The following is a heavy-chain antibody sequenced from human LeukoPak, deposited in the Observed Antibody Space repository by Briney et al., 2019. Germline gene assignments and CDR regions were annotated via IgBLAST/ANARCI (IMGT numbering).Heavy chain of an antibody. D-gene: IGHD2-15*01. J-gene: IGHJ3*02. CDR2: MNPNSGNT. V-gene: IGHV1-8*01. CDR3: ARVMGSGLVVGAAIYGGRDAFDI. CDR1: GYTFTSYD. Sequence: ASVTVSFKASGYTFTSYDINWVRQATGQGLEWMGWMNPNSGNTGYAQKFQGRVTMTRNTSISTAYMELSSLRSEDTAVYYCARVMGSGLVVGAAIYGGRDAFDIWGQGTMVTVSS.